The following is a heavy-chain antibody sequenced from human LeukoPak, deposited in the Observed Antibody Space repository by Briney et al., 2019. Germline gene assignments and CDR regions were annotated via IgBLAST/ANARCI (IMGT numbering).Heavy chain of an antibody. D-gene: IGHD2-21*02. CDR3: ARVSERLLPSFKWFDP. CDR2: ISYDGSNK. V-gene: IGHV3-30-3*01. CDR1: EFTFSNCA. J-gene: IGHJ5*02. Sequence: QSGGSLRLSCAASEFTFSNCAMHWVRQAPGKGLEWVAVISYDGSNKYYADSVKGRFTISRDNSKNTLYLQMNSLRPEDTALYYCARVSERLLPSFKWFDPWGQGTLVTVSS.